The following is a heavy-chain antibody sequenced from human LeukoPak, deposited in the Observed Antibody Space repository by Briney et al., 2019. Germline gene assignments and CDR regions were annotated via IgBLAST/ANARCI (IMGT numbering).Heavy chain of an antibody. CDR3: ARLGGSAYCVSTTCHFDY. Sequence: GESLKISCQGSGYRFTSYWIGWVRQMPGKGLEWMGIIYTGDSNTKYSPSLQGQVTISVDKSISTAYLQWSSLKASDTAMYYCARLGGSAYCVSTTCHFDYWGQGTLVTVSS. V-gene: IGHV5-51*01. CDR1: GYRFTSYW. J-gene: IGHJ4*02. CDR2: IYTGDSNT. D-gene: IGHD2-2*01.